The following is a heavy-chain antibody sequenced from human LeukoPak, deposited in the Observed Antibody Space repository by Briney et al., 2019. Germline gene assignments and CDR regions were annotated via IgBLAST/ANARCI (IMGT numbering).Heavy chain of an antibody. V-gene: IGHV3-74*01. CDR1: GFTFSSYW. CDR3: ARDQAPAPDTAMGYPLDY. D-gene: IGHD5-18*01. CDR2: INSDGSST. Sequence: PGGSLRLSCAASGFTFSSYWMHWVRQAPGKGLVWVSRINSDGSSTSYADSVKGRFTISRDNAKNTLYLQMNSLRAEDTAVYYCARDQAPAPDTAMGYPLDYWGQGTLVTVSS. J-gene: IGHJ4*02.